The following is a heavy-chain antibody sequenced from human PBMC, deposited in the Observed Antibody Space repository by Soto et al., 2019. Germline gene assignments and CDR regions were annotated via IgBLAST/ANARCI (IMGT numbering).Heavy chain of an antibody. V-gene: IGHV3-23*01. Sequence: PGGSLRLSCAASGFTFSSYAMSWVRQAPGKGLEWVSAISGSGGSTYYADSVKGRFTISRDNSKNTLYLQMNSLRAEDTAVYYCAKAVAAAGLLAPYYYYGMDVWGQGTTVTVSS. J-gene: IGHJ6*02. CDR2: ISGSGGST. CDR1: GFTFSSYA. CDR3: AKAVAAAGLLAPYYYYGMDV. D-gene: IGHD6-13*01.